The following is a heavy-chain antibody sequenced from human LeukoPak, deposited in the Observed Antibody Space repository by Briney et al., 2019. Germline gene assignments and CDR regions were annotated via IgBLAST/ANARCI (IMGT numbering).Heavy chain of an antibody. J-gene: IGHJ4*02. Sequence: GGSLRLSCAASGFTFSSYWMTWVRQAPGKGLEWVANIRQDGSEKYYVDSVKGRFIISRDNAKNSLYLQMNSLRAEDTAIYYCARTVARIGYWGQGTLVTVSS. CDR3: ARTVARIGY. V-gene: IGHV3-7*01. D-gene: IGHD4-23*01. CDR2: IRQDGSEK. CDR1: GFTFSSYW.